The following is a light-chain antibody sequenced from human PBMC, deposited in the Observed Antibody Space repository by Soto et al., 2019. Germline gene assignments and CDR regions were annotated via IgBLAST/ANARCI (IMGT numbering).Light chain of an antibody. Sequence: DIEXXQSPSTLSAXXXXRLTXTXXASQTIRRWLAWYQQRPGKAPKVLIYDASTLESGVPARFSGSGSETEFTLTISSLQPEDSATYYCQHYNSDPWTFGQGTKVEIK. V-gene: IGKV1-5*01. CDR1: QTIRRW. CDR3: QHYNSDPWT. CDR2: DAS. J-gene: IGKJ1*01.